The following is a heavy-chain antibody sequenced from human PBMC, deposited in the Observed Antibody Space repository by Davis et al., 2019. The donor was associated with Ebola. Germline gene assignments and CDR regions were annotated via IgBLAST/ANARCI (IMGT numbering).Heavy chain of an antibody. CDR3: VRDQTEHWNVDY. Sequence: GESLKISCAASGFTFSSYSMSWVRQAPGKELEWVSSISSGSSYIYSADSLRGRFTISRDNAKKSLYLQMNSLRAEDTAVYYCVRDQTEHWNVDYWGQGTQVTVSS. V-gene: IGHV3-21*01. D-gene: IGHD1-1*01. CDR2: ISSGSSYI. J-gene: IGHJ4*02. CDR1: GFTFSSYS.